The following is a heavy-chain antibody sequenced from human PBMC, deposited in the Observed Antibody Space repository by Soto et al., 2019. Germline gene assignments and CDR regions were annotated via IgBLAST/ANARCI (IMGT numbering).Heavy chain of an antibody. CDR2: IYYSGST. V-gene: IGHV4-59*01. CDR1: GGSISSYY. CDR3: ARARITMVRGVIVDYYYYYMDV. J-gene: IGHJ6*03. Sequence: PSETLSLTCTVSGGSISSYYWSWIRQPPGKGLEWIGYIYYSGSTNYNPSLKSRVTISVDTSKNQFSLKLSSVTAADTAVYYCARARITMVRGVIVDYYYYYMDVWGKGTTVTVSS. D-gene: IGHD3-10*01.